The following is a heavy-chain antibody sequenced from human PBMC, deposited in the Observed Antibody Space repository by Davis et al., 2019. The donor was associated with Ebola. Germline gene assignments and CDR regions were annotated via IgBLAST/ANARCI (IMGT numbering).Heavy chain of an antibody. V-gene: IGHV4-59*08. CDR2: ISNGGRT. D-gene: IGHD6-19*01. Sequence: SETLSLTCTVSGGSVGSDYWSWIRQSPGKGLEWIAFISNGGRTIYNPSLKSRVTISVDTSKNQFSLKLSSVTAADTAVYYCARALSSIGSGWLDWYFDLWGRGTLVTVSS. J-gene: IGHJ2*01. CDR3: ARALSSIGSGWLDWYFDL. CDR1: GGSVGSDY.